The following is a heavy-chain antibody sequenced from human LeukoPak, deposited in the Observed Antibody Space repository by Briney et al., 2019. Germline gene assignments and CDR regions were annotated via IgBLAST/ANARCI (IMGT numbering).Heavy chain of an antibody. CDR1: GYSISSGYY. D-gene: IGHD5-24*01. V-gene: IGHV4-38-2*02. Sequence: SSETLSLTCTVSGYSISSGYYWGWIRQPPGKGLEWIGNIYHSGSTYYNPSLKSRVTISVDMSKNQFSLKLSSVTAADTAVYYCARGKKDGYNFSGYYYYYYMDVWGKGTTVTVSS. CDR2: IYHSGST. J-gene: IGHJ6*03. CDR3: ARGKKDGYNFSGYYYYYYMDV.